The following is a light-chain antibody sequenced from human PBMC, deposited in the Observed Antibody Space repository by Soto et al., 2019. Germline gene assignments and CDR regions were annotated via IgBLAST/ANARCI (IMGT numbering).Light chain of an antibody. Sequence: DIQMTQSPSSVSASVGDRVTITCRASQDIGRWLAWFQQKPGEAPSLLIYTASTLHTGISSRFSGSGSGTDFHLTITSLEADDFASYYCQQVDSLRLTFGGGTMVEMK. CDR2: TAS. CDR1: QDIGRW. V-gene: IGKV1-12*01. J-gene: IGKJ4*01. CDR3: QQVDSLRLT.